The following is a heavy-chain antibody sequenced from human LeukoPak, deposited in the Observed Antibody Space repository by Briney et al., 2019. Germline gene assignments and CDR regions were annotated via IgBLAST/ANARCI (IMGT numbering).Heavy chain of an antibody. CDR3: ARDLTTMVRGLPLDY. CDR1: GFTFTNAW. CDR2: ISRSSDTI. V-gene: IGHV3-48*02. Sequence: GGSLRLSCAASGFTFTNAWMTWVRQAPGKGLEWVSYISRSSDTIYYADSVKGRFTISRDNAKNSLYLQMNSLRDEDTAVYYCARDLTTMVRGLPLDYWGQGTLVTVSS. J-gene: IGHJ4*02. D-gene: IGHD3-10*01.